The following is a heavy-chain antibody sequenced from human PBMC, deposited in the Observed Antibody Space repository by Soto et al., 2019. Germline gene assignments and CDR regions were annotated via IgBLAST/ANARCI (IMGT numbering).Heavy chain of an antibody. CDR3: AKGWGTYYYDSSGSDFDY. CDR1: GFTFDDYA. Sequence: EVQLLESGGGLVQPGGSLRLSCAASGFTFDDYAMHWVRQAPGKGLEWVSLISWDGGSTYYADSVKGRFTISRDNSKNSLYLQMNSLRAEDTALYYCAKGWGTYYYDSSGSDFDYWGQGTLVTVSS. J-gene: IGHJ4*02. D-gene: IGHD3-22*01. V-gene: IGHV3-43D*04. CDR2: ISWDGGST.